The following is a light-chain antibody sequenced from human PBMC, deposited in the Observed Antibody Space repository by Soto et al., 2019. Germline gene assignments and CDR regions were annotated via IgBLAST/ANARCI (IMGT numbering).Light chain of an antibody. Sequence: QSALTQPASVSGSPGQSITISCTGTNSDIGVYNYVSWFQQHPGKAPKLLIYEVHDRPSGVSDRFSGSKSGNTASLTISGLRPEDEADYYCSSYTATSTYVFGTGTKVTVL. CDR3: SSYTATSTYV. V-gene: IGLV2-14*01. CDR2: EVH. CDR1: NSDIGVYNY. J-gene: IGLJ1*01.